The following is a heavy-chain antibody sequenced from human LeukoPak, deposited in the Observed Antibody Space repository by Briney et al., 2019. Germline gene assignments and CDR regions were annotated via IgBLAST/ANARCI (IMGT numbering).Heavy chain of an antibody. CDR1: GFTFSSYA. CDR3: AKDVCTRSTSCYHSDY. CDR2: ISGSGGST. V-gene: IGHV3-23*01. J-gene: IGHJ4*02. Sequence: GGSLRLSCAASGFTFSSYAMSWVRQAPGKGLEWVSAISGSGGSTYYADSVKGRFTISGDNSKNTLYLQMNSLRAEDTAVYYCAKDVCTRSTSCYHSDYWGQGTLVTVSS. D-gene: IGHD2-2*01.